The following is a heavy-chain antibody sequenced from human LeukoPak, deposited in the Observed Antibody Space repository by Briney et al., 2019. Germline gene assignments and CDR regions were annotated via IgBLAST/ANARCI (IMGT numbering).Heavy chain of an antibody. Sequence: SETLSLTCTVSGGSISSYYWSWIRQPPGKGLEWIGYIYYSGSTNYNPSLKSRVTISVDTSNSQFSLRLRSVTAADTAVYYRARHAGQWLVGWYFDLWGRGTLVRVSS. V-gene: IGHV4-59*08. D-gene: IGHD6-19*01. CDR3: ARHAGQWLVGWYFDL. CDR2: IYYSGST. CDR1: GGSISSYY. J-gene: IGHJ2*01.